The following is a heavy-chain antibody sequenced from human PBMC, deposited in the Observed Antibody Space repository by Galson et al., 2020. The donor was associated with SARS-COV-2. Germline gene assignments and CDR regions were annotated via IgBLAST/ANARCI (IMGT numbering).Heavy chain of an antibody. D-gene: IGHD3-3*01. V-gene: IGHV4-4*07. J-gene: IGHJ6*02. CDR3: AREAWGVRNVWGGYYPVSYGGMDV. CDR2: IYTSGST. CDR1: GGSISSYY. Sequence: ETSETLSLTCTVSGGSISSYYWSWIRQPAGKGLEWLGRIYTSGSTNYNPSLKSRVTMSVDTSKNQFSLKLSSVTAADTAVYYCAREAWGVRNVWGGYYPVSYGGMDVWGQGATGT.